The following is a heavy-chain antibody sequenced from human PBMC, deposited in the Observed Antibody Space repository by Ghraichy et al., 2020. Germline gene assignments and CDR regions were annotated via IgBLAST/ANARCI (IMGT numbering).Heavy chain of an antibody. V-gene: IGHV3-7*01. Sequence: GGSLRLSCAAPGFTFSTYWMSWVRQAPGKGLEWVANIKPDGSEKYYVDSVKGRFTISRDNAKNSLYLQMNSLRAEDTAVYYCARDLIVVPAERYFDLWAQGTLVTVSS. CDR1: GFTFSTYW. CDR3: ARDLIVVPAERYFDL. D-gene: IGHD2-2*01. CDR2: IKPDGSEK. J-gene: IGHJ4*02.